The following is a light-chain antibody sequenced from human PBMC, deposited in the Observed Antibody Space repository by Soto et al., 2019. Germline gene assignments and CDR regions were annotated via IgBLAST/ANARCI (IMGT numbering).Light chain of an antibody. V-gene: IGKV4-1*01. J-gene: IGKJ3*01. CDR2: WAS. CDR1: QSVLYSSNNKNY. CDR3: QQHYTTPPT. Sequence: DIVMTQSPDSMAVSLGERATINCKSSQSVLYSSNNKNYVAWYQQKPGQPPKLLIYWASTRKSGVPDRFSGSGSGTDFTLTNSSLQAEDVAVYYCQQHYTTPPTFGPGTKVDIK.